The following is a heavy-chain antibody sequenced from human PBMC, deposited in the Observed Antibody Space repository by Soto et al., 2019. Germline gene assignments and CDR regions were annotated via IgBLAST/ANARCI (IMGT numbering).Heavy chain of an antibody. D-gene: IGHD3-16*01. CDR2: VNPGSGDT. V-gene: IGHV1-8*01. CDR1: GYIFTNND. CDR3: ARMATFGSLNWFDP. Sequence: EASVKVSCKASGYIFTNNDVSWVRQATGQGLEWMGWVNPGSGDTGYAQKFQGRVTMTRDISTATAYMELSSLRSDDTAIYYCARMATFGSLNWFDPWGQGTLVTVSS. J-gene: IGHJ5*02.